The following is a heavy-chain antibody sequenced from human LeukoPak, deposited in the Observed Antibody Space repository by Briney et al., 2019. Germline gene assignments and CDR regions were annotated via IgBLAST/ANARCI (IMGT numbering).Heavy chain of an antibody. J-gene: IGHJ4*02. D-gene: IGHD4-17*01. V-gene: IGHV4-59*08. CDR2: IYYSGST. Sequence: SETLSLTCTVSGGSISSYYWSWIRQPPGKGLEWIGYIYYSGSTNYNPSLKSRVTISVDTSKNQFSLKLSSVTAADTAVYYCARHDYGDYLLFDYWGRGTLVTVSS. CDR1: GGSISSYY. CDR3: ARHDYGDYLLFDY.